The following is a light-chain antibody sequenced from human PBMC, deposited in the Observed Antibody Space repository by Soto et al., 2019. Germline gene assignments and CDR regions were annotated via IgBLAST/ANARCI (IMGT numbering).Light chain of an antibody. CDR3: QQYNSYSQT. V-gene: IGKV1-5*01. Sequence: DIQMTQSPSTLSASVGDRVTITCRASQSISSWFAWYQQKPGKAPKLLIYDASSLESGVPSRFSGSGSGTEFTLTISSLQPDDFATYYCQQYNSYSQTFGQGNKVEI. CDR2: DAS. CDR1: QSISSW. J-gene: IGKJ1*01.